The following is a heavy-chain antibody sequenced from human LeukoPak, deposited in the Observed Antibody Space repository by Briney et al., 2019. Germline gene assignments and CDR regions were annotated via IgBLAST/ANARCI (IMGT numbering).Heavy chain of an antibody. D-gene: IGHD3-22*01. CDR3: AADSSRDYFDY. CDR1: GFTFSSYA. V-gene: IGHV3-30*04. J-gene: IGHJ4*02. Sequence: GGSLRLSCAASGFTFSSYAMHWVRQAPGKGLEWVAVISYDGSNKYYADSVKGRFTISRDNSKNTLYLQMNSLRSEDTAVYYCAADSSRDYFDYWGQGTLVTVSS. CDR2: ISYDGSNK.